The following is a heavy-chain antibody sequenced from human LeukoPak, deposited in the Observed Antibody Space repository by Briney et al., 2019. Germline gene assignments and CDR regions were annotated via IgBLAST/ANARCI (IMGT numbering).Heavy chain of an antibody. D-gene: IGHD7-27*01. CDR3: ARDGDLAMDV. CDR2: ISAYKGNT. CDR1: GYTFTSYG. Sequence: SVXXSCKASGYTFTSYGISWVRQAPGQGVEWMGWISAYKGNTKYAQNLQGRVTMTTDTSTSTAYMELRSLRSDDTAVYYCARDGDLAMDVWGQGTTVTVSS. V-gene: IGHV1-18*01. J-gene: IGHJ6*02.